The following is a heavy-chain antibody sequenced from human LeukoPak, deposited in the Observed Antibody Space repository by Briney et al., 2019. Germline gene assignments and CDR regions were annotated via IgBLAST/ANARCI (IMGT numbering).Heavy chain of an antibody. CDR1: GFTFSSYG. J-gene: IGHJ6*03. V-gene: IGHV3-23*01. CDR2: LSGSGGST. Sequence: GGSLRLSCAASGFTFSSYGMSWVRQAPGKGLEWVSALSGSGGSTYFADSVKGRFTISRDNSKNTLYLLMNSLRAEDTAVYYCAKRSFGELWGGYYYYYMDVWGKGTTVTISS. CDR3: AKRSFGELWGGYYYYYMDV. D-gene: IGHD3-10*01.